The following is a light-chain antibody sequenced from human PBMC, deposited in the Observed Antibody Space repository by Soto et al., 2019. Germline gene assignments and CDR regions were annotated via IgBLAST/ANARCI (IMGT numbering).Light chain of an antibody. CDR3: QQYNVWPLT. V-gene: IGKV3-15*01. CDR2: VAS. J-gene: IGKJ4*01. CDR1: QSVSSN. Sequence: EIVMTQSPATLSVSPGERATLSCRASQSVSSNLAWYQQKPGQTPKLLIYVASTRATGIPARSSGSGSGTEFTLTISSLQYEDFAVYYCQQYNVWPLTFGGGTKVEFK.